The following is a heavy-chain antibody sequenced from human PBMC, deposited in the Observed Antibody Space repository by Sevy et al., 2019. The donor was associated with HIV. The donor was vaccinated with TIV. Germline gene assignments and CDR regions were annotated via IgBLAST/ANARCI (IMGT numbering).Heavy chain of an antibody. CDR2: ISSGGSTI. CDR3: AGGRDAFDI. CDR1: GFTFSDYY. V-gene: IGHV3-11*01. J-gene: IGHJ3*02. Sequence: GGSLRLSCAASGFTFSDYYMSWIRQAPGKGLEWVSNISSGGSTIYYGDFVKGGFTIPRDNAKNSLFLQMNSLRAEDTAVYYCAGGRDAFDIWGQGTMVTVSS.